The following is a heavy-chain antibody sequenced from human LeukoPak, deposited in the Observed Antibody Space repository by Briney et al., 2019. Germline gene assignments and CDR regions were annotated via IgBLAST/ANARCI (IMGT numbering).Heavy chain of an antibody. D-gene: IGHD6-19*01. J-gene: IGHJ6*02. CDR2: IYSGGST. V-gene: IGHV3-53*01. CDR1: GFTVSSYY. CDR3: AREKGAVAGYYYGMDV. Sequence: GGSLRLYCAASGFTVSSYYMSWVRQAPGQGLELVSVIYSGGSTYYADSVKGRFTISRDNSKNTLYLQMNSLRAEDTAVYYCAREKGAVAGYYYGMDVWGQGTTVTVSS.